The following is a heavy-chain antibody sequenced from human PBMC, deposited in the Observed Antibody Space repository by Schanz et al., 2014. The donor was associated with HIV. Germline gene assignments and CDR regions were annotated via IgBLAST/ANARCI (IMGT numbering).Heavy chain of an antibody. CDR3: AKEATVVTLAFDI. V-gene: IGHV3-30*18. CDR1: GFIFKNYG. Sequence: QVQLVESGGGVVQPGRSLRLSCAASGFIFKNYGMHWVRQAPGKGLEWMAVISYDGSNKYYADSVKGRFTISRDNSKNTLYLQMNSLRAEDTAVYYCAKEATVVTLAFDIWGQGTMVTVSS. J-gene: IGHJ3*02. CDR2: ISYDGSNK. D-gene: IGHD4-17*01.